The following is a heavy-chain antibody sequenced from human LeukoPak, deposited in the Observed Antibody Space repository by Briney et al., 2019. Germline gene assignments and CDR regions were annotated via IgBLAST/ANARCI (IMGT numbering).Heavy chain of an antibody. CDR1: GGSISSYY. CDR3: ARDGEAKFGELPTY. Sequence: SETLSLTCTVSGGSISSYYWSWIRQPPGKGLEWIGYIYHSGSTNYNPSLKSRVTISVDTSKNQFSLKLSSVTAADTAVYYCARDGEAKFGELPTYWGQGTLVTVSS. D-gene: IGHD3-10*01. J-gene: IGHJ4*02. V-gene: IGHV4-59*01. CDR2: IYHSGST.